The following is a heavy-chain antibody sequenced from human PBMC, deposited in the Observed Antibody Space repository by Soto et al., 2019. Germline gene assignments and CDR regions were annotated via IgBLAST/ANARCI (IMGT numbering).Heavy chain of an antibody. V-gene: IGHV4-31*03. J-gene: IGHJ5*02. CDR3: ARDVASADSRSGLSWFDP. Sequence: QVQLQESGPGLVKPSQTLSLTCSVSGGSLNSGDYYWSWIRQLPGKGLEWIGYTYSSGNSYYNPSLKRRVTISVDTSKNQFSLTLTSVTAADTAVYYCARDVASADSRSGLSWFDPWGQGTLVTVSS. CDR2: TYSSGNS. D-gene: IGHD1-26*01. CDR1: GGSLNSGDYY.